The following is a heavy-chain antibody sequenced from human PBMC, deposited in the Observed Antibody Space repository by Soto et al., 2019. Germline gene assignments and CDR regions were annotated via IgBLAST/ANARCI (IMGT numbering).Heavy chain of an antibody. CDR1: GFTFSSYA. V-gene: IGHV3-30-3*01. D-gene: IGHD6-19*01. CDR3: ARWDSSVDY. CDR2: ISYDGSNK. Sequence: GGSLRLSCAASGFTFSSYAMHWVRQAPGKGLEWVAVISYDGSNKYYADSVKGRFTISRDNSKNTLYLQMNSLRAEDTAVYYCARWDSSVDYWGQGTLVTVSS. J-gene: IGHJ4*02.